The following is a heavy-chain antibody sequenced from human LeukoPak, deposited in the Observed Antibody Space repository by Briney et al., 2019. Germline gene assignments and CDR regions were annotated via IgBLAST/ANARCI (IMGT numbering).Heavy chain of an antibody. CDR1: GGSISSGDYS. Sequence: PSETLSLTCAVSGGSISSGDYSWSWIRQPPGTGLEWIGYIYHSGSTYYNPSLKSRVTMSVDRSKNQFSLNLSSVTAADPAVYYCAAHRGNTYGPLDYWGQGTLVTVSS. D-gene: IGHD5-18*01. V-gene: IGHV4-30-2*01. J-gene: IGHJ4*02. CDR3: AAHRGNTYGPLDY. CDR2: IYHSGST.